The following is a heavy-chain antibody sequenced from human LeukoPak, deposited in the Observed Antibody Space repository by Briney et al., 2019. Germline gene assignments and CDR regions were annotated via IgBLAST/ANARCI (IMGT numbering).Heavy chain of an antibody. CDR2: ISYDGSDK. D-gene: IGHD3-10*01. CDR3: ANGYYYGSGSYYKEAFDI. J-gene: IGHJ3*02. V-gene: IGHV3-30*18. CDR1: GFTFSNYG. Sequence: GGSLRLSCAASGFTFSNYGMHWVRQAPGKGLEWVVVISYDGSDKYYADSVKGRFTISRDNSKNTLYLQMNSLRAEDTAVYYCANGYYYGSGSYYKEAFDIWGQGTMVTVSS.